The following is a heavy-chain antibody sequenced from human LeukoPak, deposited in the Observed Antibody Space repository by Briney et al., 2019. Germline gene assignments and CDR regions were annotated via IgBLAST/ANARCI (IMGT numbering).Heavy chain of an antibody. CDR2: IYSGGST. V-gene: IGHV3-53*01. CDR1: GFTVSSNY. CDR3: ARDPDYNDSA. J-gene: IGHJ4*02. D-gene: IGHD3-22*01. Sequence: GGSLRLSCAASGFTVSSNYMSWVRQAPGRGLEWVSVIYSGGSTYYADSVKGRFTISRDNSKNTLYLQMNSLRADDTAVYYCARDPDYNDSAWGQGTLVTVSS.